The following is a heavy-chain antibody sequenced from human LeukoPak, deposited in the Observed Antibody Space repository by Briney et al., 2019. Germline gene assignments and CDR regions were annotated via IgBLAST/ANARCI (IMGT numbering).Heavy chain of an antibody. V-gene: IGHV3-7*01. J-gene: IGHJ3*02. D-gene: IGHD3-10*01. CDR2: IKQDGSGK. Sequence: GGSLRLSCAASGFTLSSYWMSWVRQGPGKGLEWVANIKQDGSGKYYVDSVKGRFTISRDNAKNSLYLQMNSLRAEDTAVYYCARDSRPNVLLWFGELFGAFDIWGQGTMVTVSS. CDR1: GFTLSSYW. CDR3: ARDSRPNVLLWFGELFGAFDI.